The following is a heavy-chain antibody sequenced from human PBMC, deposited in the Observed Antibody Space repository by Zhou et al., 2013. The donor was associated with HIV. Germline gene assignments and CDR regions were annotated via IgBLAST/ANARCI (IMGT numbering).Heavy chain of an antibody. D-gene: IGHD3-16*02. CDR2: INPSGSST. V-gene: IGHV1-46*01. J-gene: IGHJ4*02. CDR3: ARSMITFGGVINHLDY. CDR1: GYTFTNYY. Sequence: QVQLEQSGAEVKKPGASVKVSCKASGYTFTNYYMHWVRQAPGQGLEWMGIINPSGSSTNYAQKFQGRVTMTRDMSTSTVHMELSSLRSEDTAVYYCARSMITFGGVINHLDYWGQGTLVTVSS.